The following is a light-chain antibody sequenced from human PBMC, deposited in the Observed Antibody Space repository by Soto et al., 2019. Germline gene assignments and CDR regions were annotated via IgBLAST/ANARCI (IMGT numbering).Light chain of an antibody. CDR3: SAWDDSLSGYV. V-gene: IGLV1-47*01. CDR1: SSNIGSNY. J-gene: IGLJ1*01. Sequence: QSVLTQPPSASGTPGQRGTISCSGSSSNIGSNYVYWYQQLPGTAPKIIIYRNNQRPSGVPDRISGSKSGTSASLAISGLRSEDEADYYCSAWDDSLSGYVFGTGTKLTVL. CDR2: RNN.